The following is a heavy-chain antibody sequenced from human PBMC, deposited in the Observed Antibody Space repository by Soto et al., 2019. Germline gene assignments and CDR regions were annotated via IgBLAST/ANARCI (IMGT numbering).Heavy chain of an antibody. CDR3: ARDPYNYDSGSDNIDYYAVDV. V-gene: IGHV4-39*02. Sequence: SETLSLTCTVSGGSIGSSSYYWGWIRQPPGKGLEWIGSIYYSGSTYYNPSHKSRVTISVDTSKSTLYLQMNSLTAEDTVVYYCARDPYNYDSGSDNIDYYAVDVWGRGTTVTVS. D-gene: IGHD3-10*01. CDR2: IYYSGST. CDR1: GGSIGSSSYY. J-gene: IGHJ6*02.